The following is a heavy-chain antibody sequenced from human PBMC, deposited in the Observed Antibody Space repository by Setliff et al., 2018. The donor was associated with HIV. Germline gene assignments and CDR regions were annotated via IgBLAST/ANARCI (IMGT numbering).Heavy chain of an antibody. J-gene: IGHJ4*02. CDR3: ASSPGIAAAGRRSPFDF. CDR1: GGSISNYY. Sequence: KPSETLSLTCNVSGGSISNYYWSWIRQPPGKGLEWIGYIYASGYTNYNPSLKSRVTISVDTSKNLFSLKLTSVTAADTAVYYCASSPGIAAAGRRSPFDFWGQGTLVTVS. CDR2: IYASGYT. D-gene: IGHD6-13*01. V-gene: IGHV4-4*09.